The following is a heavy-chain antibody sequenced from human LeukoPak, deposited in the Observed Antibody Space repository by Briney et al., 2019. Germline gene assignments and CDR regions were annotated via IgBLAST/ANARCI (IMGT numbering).Heavy chain of an antibody. CDR2: IYSGGST. J-gene: IGHJ6*02. CDR1: GFTVSSNY. D-gene: IGHD1-26*01. CDR3: ARDDLGANEQHYYGMDV. V-gene: IGHV3-66*01. Sequence: GGSLRLSCAASGFTVSSNYMSWVRQAPGKGLEWVSVIYSGGSTYYADSVKGRFTVSRDNSKNTLYVQMNSLRAEDTAVYYCARDDLGANEQHYYGMDVWGQGTTVTVSS.